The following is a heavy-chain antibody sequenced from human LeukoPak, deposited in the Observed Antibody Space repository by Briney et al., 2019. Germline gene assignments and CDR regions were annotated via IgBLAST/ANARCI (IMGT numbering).Heavy chain of an antibody. CDR3: AREKRGYRVGGNCYYYGMDV. D-gene: IGHD5-18*01. Sequence: ASVKVSCKASGYTFATYGISWVRQAPGQGLEWLGWISDSKTNYAQNLQGRVTMTTDTSTSTAYMELRSLVSDDTAVYYCAREKRGYRVGGNCYYYGMDVWGQGTPVTVSS. CDR2: ISDSKT. J-gene: IGHJ6*02. CDR1: GYTFATYG. V-gene: IGHV1-18*01.